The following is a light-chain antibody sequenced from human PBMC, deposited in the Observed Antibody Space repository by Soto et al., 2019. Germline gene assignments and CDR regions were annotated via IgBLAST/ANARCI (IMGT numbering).Light chain of an antibody. CDR2: EVS. J-gene: IGLJ1*01. CDR3: SSYTSSSTPYV. Sequence: QSALPQPASVSGSPGQSITISCTGTSSDVGGYNYVSWYQQHPGKASKLMIYEVSNRPSGVSNRFSGSKSGNTASLTISGLQAEDEADYYCSSYTSSSTPYVLGTGTKVTVL. CDR1: SSDVGGYNY. V-gene: IGLV2-14*01.